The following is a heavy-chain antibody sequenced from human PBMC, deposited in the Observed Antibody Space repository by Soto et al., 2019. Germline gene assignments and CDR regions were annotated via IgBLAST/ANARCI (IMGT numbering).Heavy chain of an antibody. Sequence: GGSLRLSCAASGFTFSTHGMTWVRQAPGKGLEWVASIGHSGGGTFYADSVKGRFTISRDDPKNTLYLQMTSLRVEDTAVYYCAKEIPLNWFDSWGQGTLVTVSS. J-gene: IGHJ5*01. V-gene: IGHV3-23*01. CDR2: IGHSGGGT. D-gene: IGHD2-21*01. CDR1: GFTFSTHG. CDR3: AKEIPLNWFDS.